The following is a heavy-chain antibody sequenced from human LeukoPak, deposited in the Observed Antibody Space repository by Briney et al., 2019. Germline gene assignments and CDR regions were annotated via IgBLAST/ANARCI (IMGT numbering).Heavy chain of an antibody. CDR2: INHSGST. D-gene: IGHD2-21*02. Sequence: PSGTLSLTCAVYGGSFSGYYWSWIRQPPGKGLEWIGEINHSGSTNYNPSLKSRVTISVDTSKNQFSLKLSSVTAADTAVYYCARQHIVVVTSWFDPWGQGTLVTVSS. CDR1: GGSFSGYY. CDR3: ARQHIVVVTSWFDP. V-gene: IGHV4-34*01. J-gene: IGHJ5*02.